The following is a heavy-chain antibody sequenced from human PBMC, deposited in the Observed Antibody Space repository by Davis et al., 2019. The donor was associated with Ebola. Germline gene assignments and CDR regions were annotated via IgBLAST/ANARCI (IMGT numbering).Heavy chain of an antibody. CDR1: GYTFTDYY. CDR2: IAPSGDFT. V-gene: IGHV1-46*01. Sequence: ASVKVSCKASGYTFTDYYMNWVRQAPGQGLEWMGIIAPSGDFTRFAPKFQGRITLTTDTSTNTVYMELTSLKSEDTAVYYCARRGSYDHFDYWGQGTLVTVSS. D-gene: IGHD1-26*01. J-gene: IGHJ4*02. CDR3: ARRGSYDHFDY.